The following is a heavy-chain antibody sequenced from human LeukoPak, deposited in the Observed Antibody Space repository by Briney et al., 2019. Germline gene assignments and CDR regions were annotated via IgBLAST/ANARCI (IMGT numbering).Heavy chain of an antibody. CDR3: ARGTRRTSCCADFDY. CDR2: ISGSGDTT. CDR1: GFTFSTYA. D-gene: IGHD2-2*01. J-gene: IGHJ4*02. V-gene: IGHV3-23*01. Sequence: GGSLRLSCAASGFTFSTYAMTWVRQAPGKGLEWVSAISGSGDTTYYADSVKGRFTISRDNSQNTLYLQMNSLRADDKAIYYCARGTRRTSCCADFDYWGQGTLVTVSS.